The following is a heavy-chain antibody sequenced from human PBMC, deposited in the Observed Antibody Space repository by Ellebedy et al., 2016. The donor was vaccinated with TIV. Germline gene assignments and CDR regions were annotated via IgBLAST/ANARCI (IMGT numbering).Heavy chain of an antibody. D-gene: IGHD6-19*01. CDR2: IKSKSDGGTT. V-gene: IGHV3-15*07. CDR3: TSIILGGTNDY. CDR1: GFSFSNAW. J-gene: IGHJ4*02. Sequence: GESPKISCAASGFSFSNAWMNWVRQAPGKGLEWAGRIKSKSDGGTTEYAAPVKGRFTISRDDSSNTLYLQMNSLKTEDTAVYYCTSIILGGTNDYWGQGTLVTVSS.